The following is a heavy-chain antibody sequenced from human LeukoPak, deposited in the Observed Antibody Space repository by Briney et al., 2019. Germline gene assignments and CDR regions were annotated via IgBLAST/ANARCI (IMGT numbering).Heavy chain of an antibody. CDR3: AKDQVWIVVGSFDY. V-gene: IGHV3-21*04. D-gene: IGHD3-22*01. Sequence: GGSLRLSCAASGFSFSSYDMNWVRQAPGKGLEWVSSISSSSYIYYEDSVKGRFTISRDNAKNSLYLQVSSLRAEDTAVYYCAKDQVWIVVGSFDYWGQGTLVTVSS. J-gene: IGHJ4*02. CDR2: ISSSSYI. CDR1: GFSFSSYD.